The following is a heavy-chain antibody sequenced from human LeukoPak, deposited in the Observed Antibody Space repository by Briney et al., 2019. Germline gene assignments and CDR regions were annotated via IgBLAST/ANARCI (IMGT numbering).Heavy chain of an antibody. D-gene: IGHD3-22*01. CDR3: ASHYYDSSGQHDD. CDR1: GYTFTGYY. V-gene: IGHV1-2*06. Sequence: ASVKFSCKASGYTFTGYYMHWVRQAPGQGLEWMGRINPNSGGTNYAQKFQGRVTMTRDTSISTAYMELSRLRSDDTAVYYCASHYYDSSGQHDDWGQGTLVTVSS. CDR2: INPNSGGT. J-gene: IGHJ4*02.